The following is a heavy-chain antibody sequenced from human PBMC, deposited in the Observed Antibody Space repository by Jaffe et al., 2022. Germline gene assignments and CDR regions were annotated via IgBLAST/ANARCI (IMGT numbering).Heavy chain of an antibody. J-gene: IGHJ3*02. V-gene: IGHV3-30*02. Sequence: QVQLVESGGGVVQPGGSLRLSCAASGFTFSSYGMHWVRQAPGKGLEWVAFIRYDGSNKYYADSVKGRFTISRDNSKNTLYLQMNSLRAEDTAVYYCARADIVVQEAFDIWGQGTMVTVSS. CDR1: GFTFSSYG. CDR2: IRYDGSNK. D-gene: IGHD2-2*01. CDR3: ARADIVVQEAFDI.